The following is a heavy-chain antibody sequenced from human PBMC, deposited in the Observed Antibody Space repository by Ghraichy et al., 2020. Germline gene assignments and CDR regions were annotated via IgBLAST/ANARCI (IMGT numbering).Heavy chain of an antibody. V-gene: IGHV3-7*03. D-gene: IGHD2-15*01. Sequence: GASLRLSCAASGFTFSNYYMSWVRQAPGRGLEWVASINEDGRDKFFLASVRGRFTISRDNAKNSLYLQMNSLRAEDTAVYYCVGEIGYCVGGKCQTDFDCGGQGSPVTVSS. J-gene: IGHJ4*02. CDR2: INEDGRDK. CDR1: GFTFSNYY. CDR3: VGEIGYCVGGKCQTDFDC.